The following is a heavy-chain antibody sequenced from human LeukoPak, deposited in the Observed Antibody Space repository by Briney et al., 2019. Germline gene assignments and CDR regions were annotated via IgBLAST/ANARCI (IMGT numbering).Heavy chain of an antibody. CDR2: IYSTGST. D-gene: IGHD2-21*02. J-gene: IGHJ3*02. Sequence: SETLSLTCTVSGGSISSYHWNWIRQLPGMGLEWIGYIYSTGSTNYNPSLRGRVIISLDTSKDQFSLELSSVTAADTALYYCARRSVVTAINFDTFDIWGQGTMVTVSS. CDR1: GGSISSYH. CDR3: ARRSVVTAINFDTFDI. V-gene: IGHV4-59*08.